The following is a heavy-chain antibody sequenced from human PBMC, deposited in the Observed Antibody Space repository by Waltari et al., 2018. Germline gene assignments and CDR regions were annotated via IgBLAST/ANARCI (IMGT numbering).Heavy chain of an antibody. CDR1: GFTFSSYS. Sequence: EVQLVESGGGLVKPGGSLRLSCAASGFTFSSYSMNWVRQAPGKGLEWVSSISSSSSYIYYADSVKGRFTISRDNAKNSLYLQMNSLRAEDTAVYYCARDQGGSSVVYYYGMDVWGQGTTVTVSS. CDR2: ISSSSSYI. V-gene: IGHV3-21*01. CDR3: ARDQGGSSVVYYYGMDV. D-gene: IGHD6-6*01. J-gene: IGHJ6*02.